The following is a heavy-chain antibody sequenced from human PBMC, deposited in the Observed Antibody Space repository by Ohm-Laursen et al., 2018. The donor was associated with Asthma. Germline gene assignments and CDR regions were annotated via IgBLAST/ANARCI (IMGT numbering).Heavy chain of an antibody. D-gene: IGHD1-26*01. CDR3: ARIGPEWELPGREYSLHH. Sequence: SLRLSCTASGFTFSSYAMHWVRQVPGKGLEWVASISTASTFIYYADSVWGRFTTSRDNAKNSVYLQMNSLRAEDTALYYCARIGPEWELPGREYSLHHWGQGTQVTVSS. CDR1: GFTFSSYA. CDR2: ISTASTFI. J-gene: IGHJ1*01. V-gene: IGHV3-21*01.